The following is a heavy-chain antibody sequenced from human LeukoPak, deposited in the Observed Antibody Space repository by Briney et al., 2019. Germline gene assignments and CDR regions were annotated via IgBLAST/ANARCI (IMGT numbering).Heavy chain of an antibody. D-gene: IGHD1-26*01. Sequence: EASVKVSCKASGYTFTGYYMHWVRQAPGQGLEWMGWINPNSGGTNYAQKFQGRLSLTRDMSTSTDYMELSSLRSEDTAVYYCARDNSVGDTAWWFDPWGQGTLVTVSP. J-gene: IGHJ5*02. CDR1: GYTFTGYY. CDR2: INPNSGGT. CDR3: ARDNSVGDTAWWFDP. V-gene: IGHV1-2*02.